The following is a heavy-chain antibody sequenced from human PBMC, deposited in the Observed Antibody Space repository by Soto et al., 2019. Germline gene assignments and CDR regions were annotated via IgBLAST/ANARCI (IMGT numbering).Heavy chain of an antibody. J-gene: IGHJ6*03. D-gene: IGHD3-16*01. CDR2: IYYSGST. CDR1: GGSISSGGYY. V-gene: IGHV4-31*03. CDR3: ARDRGGDYPKPEYYYYMDV. Sequence: QVQLQESGPGLVKPSQTLSLTCTVSGGSISSGGYYWSWIRQHQGKGLEWIGYIYYSGSTYYNPSLKSRVTIAVDTSKNQFSLKLSSVTAADTAVYYCARDRGGDYPKPEYYYYMDVWGKGTTVTVSS.